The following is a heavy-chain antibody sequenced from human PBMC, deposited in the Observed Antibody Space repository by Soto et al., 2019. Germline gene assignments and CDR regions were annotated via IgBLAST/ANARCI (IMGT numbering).Heavy chain of an antibody. Sequence: QVQLQESGPGLVKPSETLSLTCTVSGGSISSYYWSWIRQPPGKGLDYIGYIYYSGSTNYNPSLKRRVTISVDRSNNQFSLRLSSVTAADTAVYYCARICISPCYGSLYIWGQGTMVTVSS. D-gene: IGHD2-15*01. CDR2: IYYSGST. CDR3: ARICISPCYGSLYI. V-gene: IGHV4-59*01. CDR1: GGSISSYY. J-gene: IGHJ3*02.